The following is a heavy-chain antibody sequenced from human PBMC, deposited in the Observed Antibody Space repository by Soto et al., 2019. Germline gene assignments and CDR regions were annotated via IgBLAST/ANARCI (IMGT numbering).Heavy chain of an antibody. CDR3: ARSSSTGTVDY. Sequence: PGGSLRLSCAASGFTFGIYWMSWVRQAPGKGLEWVANINQGGSGAYYVDSVEGRFAISRDNVQNTLYLQINSLRAEDMAMYYCARSSSTGTVDYWGQGTLVTVSS. V-gene: IGHV3-7*03. CDR1: GFTFGIYW. J-gene: IGHJ4*02. D-gene: IGHD1-1*01. CDR2: INQGGSGA.